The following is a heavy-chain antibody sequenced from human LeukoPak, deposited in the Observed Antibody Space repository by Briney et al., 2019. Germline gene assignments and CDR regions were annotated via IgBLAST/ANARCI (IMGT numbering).Heavy chain of an antibody. CDR2: IYYSGST. CDR1: GGSISSGDYY. Sequence: PSETLSLTCTVSGGSISSGDYYWSWIRQPPGKGLEWIGYIYYSGSTYYNPSLKSRVTISVDTSKNQFSLKLNSVTAADTALYYCARAKIHGGNSVAADFDYWGQGTLVTVSS. CDR3: ARAKIHGGNSVAADFDY. V-gene: IGHV4-30-4*01. D-gene: IGHD4-23*01. J-gene: IGHJ4*02.